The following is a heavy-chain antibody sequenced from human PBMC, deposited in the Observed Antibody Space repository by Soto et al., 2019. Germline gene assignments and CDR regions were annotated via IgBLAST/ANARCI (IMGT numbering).Heavy chain of an antibody. CDR1: GLSLSTTGVG. CDR3: VKSRCCGDRLQSFSSRSYYGLDV. J-gene: IGHJ6*01. V-gene: IGHV2-5*02. D-gene: IGHD2-21*01. Sequence: QITLKESGPTLVKPTQPLTLTCTFSGLSLSTTGVGVGWIRQPPGKALEWLALIYWDDDKRYSPSLKSRLTITKDTSKIQGFLTITNMDPVDTATYYCVKSRCCGDRLQSFSSRSYYGLDVWRQGTTVTVSA. CDR2: IYWDDDK.